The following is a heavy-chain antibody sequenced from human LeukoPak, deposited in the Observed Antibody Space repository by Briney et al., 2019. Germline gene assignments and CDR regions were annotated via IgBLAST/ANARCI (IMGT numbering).Heavy chain of an antibody. CDR3: AKTAPAGWFDP. CDR2: IHYSGST. J-gene: IGHJ5*02. V-gene: IGHV4-59*01. D-gene: IGHD6-13*01. CDR1: GGSISSYY. Sequence: SETLSLTCTVSGGSISSYYWSWIRQPPGKGLEWIAYIHYSGSTNSNPSLKSRVTISVDTSRNQFSLKLSSVTAADTAVYYCAKTAPAGWFDPWGQGTLVTVSS.